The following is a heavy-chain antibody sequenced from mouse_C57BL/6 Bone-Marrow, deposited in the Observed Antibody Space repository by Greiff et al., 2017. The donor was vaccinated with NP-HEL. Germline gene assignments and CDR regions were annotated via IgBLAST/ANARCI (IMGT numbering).Heavy chain of an antibody. CDR1: GFNIKDDY. CDR2: IDPENGDT. J-gene: IGHJ4*01. Sequence: VQLQQSGAELVRPGASVKLSCTASGFNIKDDYMHWVKQRPEQGLEWIGWIDPENGDTEYASKFQGKATITADTSSNTAYLQLSSLTSEDTAVYYCTPYYGSSYYAMDYWGQGTSVTVSS. D-gene: IGHD1-1*01. V-gene: IGHV14-4*01. CDR3: TPYYGSSYYAMDY.